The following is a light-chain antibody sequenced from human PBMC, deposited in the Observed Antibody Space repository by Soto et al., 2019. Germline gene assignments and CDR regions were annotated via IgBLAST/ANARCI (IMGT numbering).Light chain of an antibody. J-gene: IGKJ4*01. CDR2: DAS. CDR1: QTVNNNY. Sequence: EIVLTQSPGTLSLSPWERATLSCRASQTVNNNYVAWYQQKPGQAPRLLIYDASNRATGIPARFSGSGSGTDFTLTISSLEPEDFAVYYCQQRSNWPHTFGGGTKVDIK. V-gene: IGKV3-11*01. CDR3: QQRSNWPHT.